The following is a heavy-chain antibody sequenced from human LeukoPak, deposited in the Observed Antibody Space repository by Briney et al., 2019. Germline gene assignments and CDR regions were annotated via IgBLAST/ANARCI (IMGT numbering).Heavy chain of an antibody. CDR3: ARENYFESHAFDI. D-gene: IGHD1-7*01. CDR1: RFTFSSYA. CDR2: ISYDGSNK. J-gene: IGHJ3*02. V-gene: IGHV3-30-3*01. Sequence: GGSLRLSCAASRFTFSSYAMPWVRQAPGKGLEWVAVISYDGSNKYYADSVKGRFTISRDNSKNTLYLQMNSLRAEDTAVYYCARENYFESHAFDIWGQGTMVTVSS.